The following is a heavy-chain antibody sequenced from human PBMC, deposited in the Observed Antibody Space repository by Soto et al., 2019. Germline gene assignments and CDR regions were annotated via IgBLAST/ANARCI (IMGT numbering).Heavy chain of an antibody. CDR2: ISPSSGHI. D-gene: IGHD2-15*01. V-gene: IGHV3-21*06. CDR3: SGCSGGACHKNYGMDV. Sequence: EVHLVESGGGLVKPGGSLRLSCAVSGFTFSSCTMNWVRQAPGKGLEWVSSISPSSGHIYYADSVKGRFTISRDNAKNSPFLQMNSLRGGDTAVYYCSGCSGGACHKNYGMDVWGQGTTVTVSS. J-gene: IGHJ6*02. CDR1: GFTFSSCT.